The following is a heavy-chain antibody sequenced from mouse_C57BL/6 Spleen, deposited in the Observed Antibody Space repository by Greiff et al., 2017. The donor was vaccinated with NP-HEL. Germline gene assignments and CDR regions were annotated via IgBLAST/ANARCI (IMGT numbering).Heavy chain of an antibody. CDR2: IYPGDGDT. CDR1: GYAFSSYW. D-gene: IGHD1-1*01. V-gene: IGHV1-80*01. J-gene: IGHJ1*03. CDR3: ARGDITTVVAPYWYFDG. Sequence: QVQLQQSGAELVKPGASVKISCKASGYAFSSYWMNWVKQRPGKGLEWIGQIYPGDGDTNYNGKFKGKATLTADKSSSTAYMQLSSLTSEDAAVYFCARGDITTVVAPYWYFDGWGTGTTVTVSS.